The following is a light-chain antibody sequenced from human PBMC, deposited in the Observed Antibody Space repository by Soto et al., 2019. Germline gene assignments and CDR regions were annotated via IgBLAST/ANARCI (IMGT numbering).Light chain of an antibody. CDR3: SSYAGSNNLVL. Sequence: QSALTQPPSASGSPGQSVTISCTGASSDVGNYNYVSWYQQHPGKAPKLLIYEVTKRPSGVPDRFSGSKSGNTASLTVSGLQAEDDADYYCSSYAGSNNLVLFGGGTKLTVL. J-gene: IGLJ3*02. CDR2: EVT. V-gene: IGLV2-8*01. CDR1: SSDVGNYNY.